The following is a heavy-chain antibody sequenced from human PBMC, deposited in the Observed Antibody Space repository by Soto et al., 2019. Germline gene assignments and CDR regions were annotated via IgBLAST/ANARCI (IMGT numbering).Heavy chain of an antibody. CDR2: IYYSGST. D-gene: IGHD6-25*01. V-gene: IGHV4-31*03. Sequence: QVQLQESGPGLVKPSQTLSLTCTVSGGSISSGGYYWSWIRQHPGKGLEWIGYIYYSGSTYYNPSLKSRVTISVDTSKNQFSLKLSSVTAADTAVYYCARQRSHPQNNDYYYYYMDVWGKVTTVTVSS. J-gene: IGHJ6*03. CDR3: ARQRSHPQNNDYYYYYMDV. CDR1: GGSISSGGYY.